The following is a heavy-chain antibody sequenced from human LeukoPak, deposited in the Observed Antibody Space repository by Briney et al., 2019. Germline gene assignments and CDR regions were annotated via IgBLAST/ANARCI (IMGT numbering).Heavy chain of an antibody. CDR1: GFTFSSSW. CDR3: ARVGFCGSAGCPDIYRYGMDV. D-gene: IGHD2-2*01. CDR2: IKQDGTEE. Sequence: PGGSLRLSCVASGFTFSSSWMSWVRRAPGKGLEWVANIKQDGTEEYYVDSVRGRFSISKGNAKNSLYLQMNSLRAEDAAVYYCARVGFCGSAGCPDIYRYGMDVWGQGTTVTVSS. J-gene: IGHJ6*02. V-gene: IGHV3-7*03.